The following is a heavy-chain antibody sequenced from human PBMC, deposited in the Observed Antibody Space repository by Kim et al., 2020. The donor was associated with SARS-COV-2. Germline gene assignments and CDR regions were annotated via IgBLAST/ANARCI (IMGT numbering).Heavy chain of an antibody. CDR3: TREGGAWLPGGMDV. Sequence: GGSLRLSCTASGFTFGDYAMSWVRQAPGKGLEWVGFIRSKAYGGTTEYAASVKGRFTISRDDSKSIAYLQMNSLKTEDTAVYYCTREGGAWLPGGMDVWGQGTTVTVSS. CDR2: IRSKAYGGTT. D-gene: IGHD3-22*01. V-gene: IGHV3-49*04. J-gene: IGHJ6*02. CDR1: GFTFGDYA.